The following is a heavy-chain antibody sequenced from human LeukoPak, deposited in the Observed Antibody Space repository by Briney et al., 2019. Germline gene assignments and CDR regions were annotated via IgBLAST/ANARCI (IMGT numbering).Heavy chain of an antibody. CDR1: GGTFSSYA. CDR3: ARDAGVYGDYKNFDY. J-gene: IGHJ4*02. Sequence: SVTVSFKASGGTFSSYAISWVRQAPGQGREWMGRIIPILGIANYAQKFQGRVTITADKSTSTAYMELSSQRSEDTAVYYCARDAGVYGDYKNFDYWGQGTLVTVSS. D-gene: IGHD4-17*01. V-gene: IGHV1-69*04. CDR2: IIPILGIA.